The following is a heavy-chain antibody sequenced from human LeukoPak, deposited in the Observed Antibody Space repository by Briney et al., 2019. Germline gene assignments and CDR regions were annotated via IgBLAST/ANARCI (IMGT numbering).Heavy chain of an antibody. Sequence: GGSLRLSCAASGFTVSNYYMSWVRQAPGKGLEWVSVLYTAGSTKYADSVKGRFTISRDNSKNTMYLQMSSLRAEDTAVYYCARGGPGTTLDCWGRGTLVTVSS. CDR3: ARGGPGTTLDC. J-gene: IGHJ4*02. D-gene: IGHD1-14*01. V-gene: IGHV3-66*01. CDR1: GFTVSNYY. CDR2: LYTAGST.